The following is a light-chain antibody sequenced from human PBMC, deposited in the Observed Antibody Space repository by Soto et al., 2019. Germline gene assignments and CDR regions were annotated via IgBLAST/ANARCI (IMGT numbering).Light chain of an antibody. CDR2: DVS. CDR3: CSYADSDSCV. CDR1: SSDVGGYNY. Sequence: QSALTQPRSVSGSPGQSVTISCTGTSSDVGGYNYVSWYQQHPGKAPKLMIYDVSKRPSGVPDRFSGSKSGNTASLTISGLRAEAEADYDCCSYADSDSCVFGSGTKLTVL. V-gene: IGLV2-11*01. J-gene: IGLJ1*01.